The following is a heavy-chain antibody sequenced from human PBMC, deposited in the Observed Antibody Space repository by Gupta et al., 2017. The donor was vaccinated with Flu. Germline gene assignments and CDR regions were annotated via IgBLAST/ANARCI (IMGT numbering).Heavy chain of an antibody. CDR2: ISGSGGST. Sequence: EVQLFESGGGLVQTGGSLTLSCAASGFTFSRYAMSWVRQAAGKGLEWVSAISGSGGSTYYADSVKGRFTISRDKSKNTLYLQMNSRRAEDSAVYYGAKAVGGTYYFDYWGQGTLVTVSS. CDR1: GFTFSRYA. V-gene: IGHV3-23*01. J-gene: IGHJ4*02. D-gene: IGHD1-26*01. CDR3: AKAVGGTYYFDY.